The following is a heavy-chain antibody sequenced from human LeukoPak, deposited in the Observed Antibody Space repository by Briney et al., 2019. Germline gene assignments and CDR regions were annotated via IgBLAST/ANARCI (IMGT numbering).Heavy chain of an antibody. J-gene: IGHJ6*03. Sequence: SETLSLTCTVSGDSISSGYYWGWIRRPPGKGLEWIGSIYHSGSSYYNPSLKSRVTMSVDTSKNQFSLKLSSVTAADTAVYYCARGVYYYDSSGYYYGVLTGVDYYMDVWGKGTTVTISS. CDR3: ARGVYYYDSSGYYYGVLTGVDYYMDV. CDR1: GDSISSGYY. CDR2: IYHSGSS. D-gene: IGHD3-22*01. V-gene: IGHV4-38-2*02.